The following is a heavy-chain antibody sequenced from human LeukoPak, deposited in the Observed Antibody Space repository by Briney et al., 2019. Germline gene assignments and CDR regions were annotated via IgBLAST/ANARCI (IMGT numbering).Heavy chain of an antibody. D-gene: IGHD6-19*01. CDR3: AKDNGGWQYYYYMDV. Sequence: PGGTLRLSCAASGFTFSAYGMTWVRQAPGKGLEWVSHISDRGDDTYYADPVQGRFTISRDNSNNTVYLQMDSLSADDTAVYYCAKDNGGWQYYYYMDVWGTGTTVTVSS. CDR2: ISDRGDDT. V-gene: IGHV3-23*01. CDR1: GFTFSAYG. J-gene: IGHJ6*03.